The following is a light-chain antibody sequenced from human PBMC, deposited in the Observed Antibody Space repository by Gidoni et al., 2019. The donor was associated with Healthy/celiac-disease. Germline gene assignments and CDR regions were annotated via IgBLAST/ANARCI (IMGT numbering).Light chain of an antibody. J-gene: IGKJ4*01. CDR3: QQYDSYPLT. V-gene: IGKV1-8*01. Sequence: AIRMTQSPSSFSASTGDRVTITCRASQGISSYLAWYQQKPGKAPKLLIYAASTLQSGVPSRFSGSGSGKDFTLTISCLQSEDFATYYCQQYDSYPLTFGGGTKVEIK. CDR1: QGISSY. CDR2: AAS.